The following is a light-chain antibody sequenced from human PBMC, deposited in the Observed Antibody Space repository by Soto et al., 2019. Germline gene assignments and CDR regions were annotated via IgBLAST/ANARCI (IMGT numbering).Light chain of an antibody. V-gene: IGKV3-11*01. CDR2: DAS. J-gene: IGKJ5*01. CDR3: QQRRNWPPAS. Sequence: TMLSHSPSTLSLSPGESVPLSCRASQNVGTYLAWYQQKPGQAPRLLLYDASYRATDVPARFSGSGSGTDFTLTISSLEPEDFAIYYCQQRRNWPPASFGQGSRLAIK. CDR1: QNVGTY.